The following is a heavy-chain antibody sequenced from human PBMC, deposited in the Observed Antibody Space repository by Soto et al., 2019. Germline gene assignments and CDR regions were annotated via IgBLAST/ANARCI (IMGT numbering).Heavy chain of an antibody. D-gene: IGHD6-6*01. CDR2: ISGSGGST. V-gene: IGHV3-23*01. CDR3: AKDPTKYSSSSALFDY. J-gene: IGHJ4*02. CDR1: GFTFSSYA. Sequence: PGGSLRLSCAASGFTFSSYAMSWVRQAPGKGLEWVSAISGSGGSTYYADSVKGRFTISRDNSKNTLYLQMNSLRAEDTAVYYCAKDPTKYSSSSALFDYWGQGTLVTVS.